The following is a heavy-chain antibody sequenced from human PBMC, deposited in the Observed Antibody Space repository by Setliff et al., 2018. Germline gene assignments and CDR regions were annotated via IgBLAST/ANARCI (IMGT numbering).Heavy chain of an antibody. D-gene: IGHD3-3*01. Sequence: PSETLSLTCTVSGGPINSDRYYWGWIRQPPGKGLEWIGSMYSSGSTYYNPSLKSRVTISVDTSQNQCSLKLSSVTAADTAAYYCASHPRVTIFGVVAFDYWGQGILVTVSS. CDR1: GGPINSDRYY. J-gene: IGHJ4*02. V-gene: IGHV4-39*01. CDR2: MYSSGST. CDR3: ASHPRVTIFGVVAFDY.